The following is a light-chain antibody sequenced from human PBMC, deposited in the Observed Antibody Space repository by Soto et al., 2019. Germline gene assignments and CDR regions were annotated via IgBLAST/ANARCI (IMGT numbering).Light chain of an antibody. J-gene: IGKJ5*01. CDR2: DAS. CDR3: QQRSNWPSIT. Sequence: EIVMTQSPATLSVSLGDRATLSCRASQSVSSYLAWYQQKPGQAPRLLIYDASNRATGIPARFSGSGSGTDFTLTINSLEPEDFAVYYCQQRSNWPSITFGQGTRLEI. V-gene: IGKV3-11*01. CDR1: QSVSSY.